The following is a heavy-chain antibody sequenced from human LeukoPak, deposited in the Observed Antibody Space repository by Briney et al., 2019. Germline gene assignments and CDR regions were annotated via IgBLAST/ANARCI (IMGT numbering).Heavy chain of an antibody. CDR2: ISGYNGNT. V-gene: IGHV1-18*01. J-gene: IGHJ4*02. CDR1: GYTFISYG. CDR3: ARDLWYSLSSGILAY. Sequence: ASVRVSCKASGYTFISYGVTWVRQAPGQGLEWMGWISGYNGNTNYAQNLQGRVTMTTDTSTRTAYMELRSLRSDDTAVYYCARDLWYSLSSGILAYGGQGSPVTVSS. D-gene: IGHD6-6*01.